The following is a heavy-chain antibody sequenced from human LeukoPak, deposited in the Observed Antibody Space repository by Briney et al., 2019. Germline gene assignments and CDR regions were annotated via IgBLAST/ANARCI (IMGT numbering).Heavy chain of an antibody. CDR1: GFTFSSYS. CDR2: ISSSSSYI. D-gene: IGHD2-8*02. V-gene: IGHV3-21*01. CDR3: ARVQITGYHYGMDV. Sequence: PGRSLRLSCAASGFTFSSYSMNWVRQAPGKGLEWVSSISSSSSYIYYADSVKGRFTISRDNAKNSLYLQMNSLRAEDTAVYYCARVQITGYHYGMDVWGQGTTVTVSS. J-gene: IGHJ6*02.